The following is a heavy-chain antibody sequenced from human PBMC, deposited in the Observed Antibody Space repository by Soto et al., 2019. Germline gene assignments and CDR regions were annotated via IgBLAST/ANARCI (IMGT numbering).Heavy chain of an antibody. CDR1: GGSFSGYY. D-gene: IGHD2-2*02. CDR2: INHSGST. Sequence: QVQLQQWGAGLLKPSETLSLTCAVYGGSFSGYYWSWIRQPPGKGLEWIGEINHSGSTNYNPSLKSRVTISVDTSKTQFSLKLSSVTAADTAVYYCARLGYCSSTSCYTEFDYWGQGTLVTVSS. CDR3: ARLGYCSSTSCYTEFDY. V-gene: IGHV4-34*01. J-gene: IGHJ4*02.